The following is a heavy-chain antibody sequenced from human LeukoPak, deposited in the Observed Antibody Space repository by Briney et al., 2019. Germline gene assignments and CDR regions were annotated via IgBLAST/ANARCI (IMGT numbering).Heavy chain of an antibody. V-gene: IGHV1-2*06. Sequence: ASVKVSCKASGYTFTCYYMHWVRQAPGQGLEWMGRINPNSGGTNYAQKFQGRVTMTRDTSISTAYMELSRLRSDDTAVYYWATTPHRWQLSILANWFDRWGQGTLVTVSS. D-gene: IGHD2-15*01. CDR2: INPNSGGT. CDR1: GYTFTCYY. J-gene: IGHJ5*02. CDR3: ATTPHRWQLSILANWFDR.